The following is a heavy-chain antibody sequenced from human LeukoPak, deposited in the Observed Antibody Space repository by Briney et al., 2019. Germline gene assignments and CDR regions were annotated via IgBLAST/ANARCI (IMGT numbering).Heavy chain of an antibody. CDR2: INWNGGST. D-gene: IGHD4-17*01. CDR3: ARAVKPKVAAFDI. Sequence: PGGSLRLSCAASGFTFDDYGMSWVRQAPGKGLEWVSGINWNGGSTGYADSVKGRFTISGDNAKNSLYLQMNSLRAEDTASYHCARAVKPKVAAFDIWGQGTMVTVSS. J-gene: IGHJ3*02. CDR1: GFTFDDYG. V-gene: IGHV3-20*01.